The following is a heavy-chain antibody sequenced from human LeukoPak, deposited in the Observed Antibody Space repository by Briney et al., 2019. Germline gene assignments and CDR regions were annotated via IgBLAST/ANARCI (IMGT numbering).Heavy chain of an antibody. CDR3: ARQQWLVGTDDY. CDR1: GRSISGYY. D-gene: IGHD6-19*01. Sequence: SETLSLTRTVSGRSISGYYWSWIRQPPGKGLEWIGYIFYSGSTNYNPSLKSRVTISVDTSKNQFSLKLSSVTAADTAVYYGARQQWLVGTDDYWGQGTLVTVSS. J-gene: IGHJ4*02. V-gene: IGHV4-59*08. CDR2: IFYSGST.